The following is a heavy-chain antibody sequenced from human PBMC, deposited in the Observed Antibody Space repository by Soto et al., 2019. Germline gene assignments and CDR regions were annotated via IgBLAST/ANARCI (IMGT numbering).Heavy chain of an antibody. CDR3: ARDKDLQPTVWGF. Sequence: SETLSLTCTVSGDSMATGGHYYNWIRQVPGEGLEWIGYVYYSGATHYTPSLRARATISRDTSKNQFSLRLISVTAADAALYYCARDKDLQPTVWGFWGQGIQVTVSS. V-gene: IGHV4-31*03. CDR2: VYYSGAT. J-gene: IGHJ4*02. CDR1: GDSMATGGHY. D-gene: IGHD3-16*01.